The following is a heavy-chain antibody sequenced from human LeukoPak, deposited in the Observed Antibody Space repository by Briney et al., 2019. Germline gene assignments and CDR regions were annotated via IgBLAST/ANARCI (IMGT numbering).Heavy chain of an antibody. CDR3: ARQSTADGIVVVPAATPSGMDV. CDR1: GGSVSSGSYY. CDR2: IYYSGST. V-gene: IGHV4-39*01. J-gene: IGHJ6*02. D-gene: IGHD2-2*01. Sequence: SETLSLTCTVSGGSVSSGSYYWGWTRQPPGKGLEWIGSIYYSGSTYYNPSLKSRVTISVDTSKNQFSLKLSSVTAADTAVYYCARQSTADGIVVVPAATPSGMDVWGQGTTVTVSS.